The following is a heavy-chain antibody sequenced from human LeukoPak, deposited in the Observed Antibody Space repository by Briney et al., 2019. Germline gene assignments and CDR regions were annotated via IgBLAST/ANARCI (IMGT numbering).Heavy chain of an antibody. CDR3: AKGPKQLLVGSRGYYFDS. Sequence: SVKVSCKASGGTFSSYAISWVRQAPGQGLEWMGGIIPIFGTANYAQKFQGRVTITADKSTSTAYMELSSLRSEDTAVYYCAKGPKQLLVGSRGYYFDSWGQGTLVTVSS. D-gene: IGHD6-13*01. CDR2: IIPIFGTA. J-gene: IGHJ4*02. CDR1: GGTFSSYA. V-gene: IGHV1-69*06.